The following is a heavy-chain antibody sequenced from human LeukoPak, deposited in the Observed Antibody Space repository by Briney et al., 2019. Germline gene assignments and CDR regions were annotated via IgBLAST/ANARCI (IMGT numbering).Heavy chain of an antibody. CDR2: IIPIFGTA. Sequence: GSSVKVSCKASGGTFSSYAISWARQAPGQGLEWMGGIIPIFGTANYAQKFQGRVTITTDESTSTAYMELSSLRSEDTAVYYCARGPASGSYVSYYYYMDVWGKGTTVTVSS. D-gene: IGHD3-10*01. CDR3: ARGPASGSYVSYYYYMDV. J-gene: IGHJ6*03. CDR1: GGTFSSYA. V-gene: IGHV1-69*05.